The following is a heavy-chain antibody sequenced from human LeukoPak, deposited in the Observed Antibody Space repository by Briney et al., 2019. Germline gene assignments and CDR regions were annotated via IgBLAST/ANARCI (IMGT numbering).Heavy chain of an antibody. CDR1: GGSISSYY. D-gene: IGHD2-21*01. CDR2: IYTSGST. Sequence: SETLSLTCTVSGGSISSYYWSWIRQPAGKGLEWIGRIYTSGSTNYNPSLKSRVTISVDTSKNQFSLKLSSVTAADTAVYYCARGPPARDFSVVENCFDPWGQGTLVTVSS. V-gene: IGHV4-4*07. CDR3: ARGPPARDFSVVENCFDP. J-gene: IGHJ5*02.